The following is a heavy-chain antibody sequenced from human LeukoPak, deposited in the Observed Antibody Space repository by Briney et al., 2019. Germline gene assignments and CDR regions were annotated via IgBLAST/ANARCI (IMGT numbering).Heavy chain of an antibody. CDR2: ISGSGGST. D-gene: IGHD6-13*01. Sequence: GGSLRLSCAASGFTFSIYSMSWVRQAPGKGLEWVSGISGSGGSTYYADSVKGRFTISRDNSKNTVYVQMNSLRAEDTAVYYCANRPDTGSWFFDYWGQGTLVTVSS. J-gene: IGHJ4*02. CDR1: GFTFSIYS. CDR3: ANRPDTGSWFFDY. V-gene: IGHV3-23*01.